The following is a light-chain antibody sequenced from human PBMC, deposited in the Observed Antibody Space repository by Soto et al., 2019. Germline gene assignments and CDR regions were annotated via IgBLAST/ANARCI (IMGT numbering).Light chain of an antibody. CDR1: QHISTW. Sequence: DIQMTQSPSSVSASLGDRVTITCRASQHISTWLVWYQQQPAKAPQLLIYAASSLQTGVPSRCSGSGSGTDFTLTISSRQPEDAATYYCQQANSFPFTFGQGTRLEI. V-gene: IGKV1-12*01. CDR2: AAS. J-gene: IGKJ2*01. CDR3: QQANSFPFT.